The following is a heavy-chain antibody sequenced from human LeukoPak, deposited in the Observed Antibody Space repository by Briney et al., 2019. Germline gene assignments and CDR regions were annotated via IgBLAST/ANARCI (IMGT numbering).Heavy chain of an antibody. Sequence: GGPLRLSCAASGFTFTNAWMSWVRQAPGKGLEWVGRIKSKTDGGTTDYAAPVKGRFTISRDDSKNTLYLQINSLKTEDTAVYYCTPRFPTTLTFDYWGQGTLVTVSS. D-gene: IGHD4-11*01. CDR2: IKSKTDGGTT. J-gene: IGHJ4*02. V-gene: IGHV3-15*01. CDR1: GFTFTNAW. CDR3: TPRFPTTLTFDY.